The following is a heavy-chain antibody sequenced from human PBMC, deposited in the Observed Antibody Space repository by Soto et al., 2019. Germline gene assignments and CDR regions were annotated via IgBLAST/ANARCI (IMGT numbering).Heavy chain of an antibody. J-gene: IGHJ6*02. D-gene: IGHD3-10*02. CDR2: IDPSDSYT. CDR3: ARLSRLFGELSHHYRLAV. CDR1: GYSFTSYW. V-gene: IGHV5-10-1*01. Sequence: PGESLKISCKGSGYSFTSYWISWVRQMPGKGLEWMGRIDPSDSYTNYSPSFQGHVTISADKSISTAYLQWSSLKASDTAMYYCARLSRLFGELSHHYRLAVWGQGSTVTVS.